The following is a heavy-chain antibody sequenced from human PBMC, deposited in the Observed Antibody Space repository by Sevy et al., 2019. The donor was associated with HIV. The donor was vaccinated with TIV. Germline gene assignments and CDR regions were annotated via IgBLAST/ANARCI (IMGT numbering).Heavy chain of an antibody. J-gene: IGHJ6*02. CDR3: AKGYCSGGSCPRDYYYYGMDV. CDR2: ISASGRST. V-gene: IGHV3-23*01. CDR1: GFILSSYA. D-gene: IGHD2-15*01. Sequence: GGSLRLSCAASGFILSSYAMNWVRQAPGKGLEWVSSISASGRSTYYAYSVEGRFTISRDNSKNTLYLQMNSLRGDDSAVYYCAKGYCSGGSCPRDYYYYGMDVWGQGATVTVSS.